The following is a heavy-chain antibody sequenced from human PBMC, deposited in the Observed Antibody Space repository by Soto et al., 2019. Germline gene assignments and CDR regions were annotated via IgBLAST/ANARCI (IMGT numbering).Heavy chain of an antibody. Sequence: GSLRLSCEASGFTFRDFAVHWIRQAPGRGLEWVTLISSDGSNQYFADSVKGRFTISRDNSKNTLSLHMNSLTTEDTAVYFCARQAMAAPKYHYRFLDVWGRGTLVTVSS. CDR1: GFTFRDFA. V-gene: IGHV3-30*04. D-gene: IGHD2-2*01. J-gene: IGHJ6*02. CDR3: ARQAMAAPKYHYRFLDV. CDR2: ISSDGSNQ.